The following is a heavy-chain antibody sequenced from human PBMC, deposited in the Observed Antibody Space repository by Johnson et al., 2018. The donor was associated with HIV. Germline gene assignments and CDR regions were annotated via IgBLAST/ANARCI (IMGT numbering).Heavy chain of an antibody. CDR1: GFTFSSYA. V-gene: IGHV3-30-3*01. J-gene: IGHJ3*02. Sequence: VQLVESGGGVVQPGRSLRLSCAASGFTFSSYAMHWVRQAPGKGLEWVAVISYDGNNKYYADSVKGRFTISRDNSKNTLFLQMNSLRTEDTAVYYCAKDLGGAYCGGDCYGAFDIWGQGTMVTVSS. CDR2: ISYDGNNK. CDR3: AKDLGGAYCGGDCYGAFDI. D-gene: IGHD2-21*02.